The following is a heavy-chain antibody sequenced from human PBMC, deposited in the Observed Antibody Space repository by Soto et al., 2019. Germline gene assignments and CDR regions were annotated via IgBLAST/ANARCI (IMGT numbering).Heavy chain of an antibody. CDR1: GFTFSSYW. CDR3: ATEVNAAAGTLGYYYYGMDV. J-gene: IGHJ6*02. CDR2: IKEDGSDM. Sequence: SLRLSCAASGFTFSSYWMSWVRQAPGKGLEWVANIKEDGSDMYYVDSVKGRFTISRDNGKNSLYLQMNSLRAEDTALYYCATEVNAAAGTLGYYYYGMDVWGQGTTVTVSS. V-gene: IGHV3-7*03. D-gene: IGHD6-13*01.